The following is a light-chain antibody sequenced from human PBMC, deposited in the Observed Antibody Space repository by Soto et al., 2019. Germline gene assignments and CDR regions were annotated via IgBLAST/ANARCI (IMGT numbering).Light chain of an antibody. CDR1: QSVNSN. CDR3: QQSYSTSVA. V-gene: IGKV3D-15*01. J-gene: IGKJ1*01. Sequence: EVVMTQSPATLSVSPGAIVTLSCRASQSVNSNLAWYQQKPGQAPRLLIYGASSRATGIPSRFSGSGSGTDFTLTISSLQPEDFATYYCQQSYSTSVAFGQGTKVDIK. CDR2: GAS.